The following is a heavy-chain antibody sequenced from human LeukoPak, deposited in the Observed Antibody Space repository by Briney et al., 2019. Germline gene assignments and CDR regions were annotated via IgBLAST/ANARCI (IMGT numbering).Heavy chain of an antibody. J-gene: IGHJ4*02. Sequence: GGSLRLSCAASGFTFSTYSMSWVRQAPGKGLEWVSSITGSSTSTYYADSVKGRFTISRDKAKNSLHLQMNSLRAEDTAVYNCARTYYDILTGYNPYFDYWGQGMLVTVTS. CDR2: ITGSSTST. CDR3: ARTYYDILTGYNPYFDY. V-gene: IGHV3-21*01. CDR1: GFTFSTYS. D-gene: IGHD3-9*01.